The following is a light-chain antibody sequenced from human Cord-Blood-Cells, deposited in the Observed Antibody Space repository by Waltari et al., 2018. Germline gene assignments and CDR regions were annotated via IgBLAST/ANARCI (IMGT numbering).Light chain of an antibody. CDR1: SGINVGTYR. CDR3: MVWHSSAWV. Sequence: QAVLTQPSSLSASPGASASLTCTLRSGINVGTYRISWYPQKPGSPPQSPLRYQSDSDKQQGFGVPSRFSGSKDASANAGILPISGLQSEDEADYYCMVWHSSAWVFGGGTKLTVL. CDR2: YQSDSDK. J-gene: IGLJ3*02. V-gene: IGLV5-45*03.